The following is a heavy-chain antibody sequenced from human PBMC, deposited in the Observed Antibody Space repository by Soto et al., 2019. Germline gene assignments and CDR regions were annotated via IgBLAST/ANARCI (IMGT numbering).Heavy chain of an antibody. D-gene: IGHD6-13*01. J-gene: IGHJ4*02. Sequence: PSETLSLTCTVSGGSISNYYWSWIRQPPGKGLEWIGYIYYSGSTNYNPSLQSRVTISVDTSKNQFSLRLTSVTAADTAVYYCARSPGYFFDSWGQGTLVTVSS. V-gene: IGHV4-59*01. CDR2: IYYSGST. CDR1: GGSISNYY. CDR3: ARSPGYFFDS.